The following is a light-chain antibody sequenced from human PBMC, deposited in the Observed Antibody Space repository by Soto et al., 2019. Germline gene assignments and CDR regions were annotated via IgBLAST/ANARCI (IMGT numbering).Light chain of an antibody. CDR1: SSNIGAGYD. V-gene: IGLV1-40*01. Sequence: QSVLTQPPSVSGAPGQRVTISCTGSSSNIGAGYDVHWYQQLPGTAPKLLIYGNSNRTSGVPDRFSGSKSGTSAYLAITGLQAENEADYYGQSYDSSLSGWVFGGGTKLTVL. CDR2: GNS. J-gene: IGLJ3*02. CDR3: QSYDSSLSGWV.